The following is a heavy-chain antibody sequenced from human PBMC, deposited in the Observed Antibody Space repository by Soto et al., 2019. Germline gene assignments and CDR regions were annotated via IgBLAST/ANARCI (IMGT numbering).Heavy chain of an antibody. J-gene: IGHJ4*02. CDR2: IKTKSEGGTT. CDR3: TSAITAPENY. Sequence: VGSLRHSCAASGGTCINAWMSWVRQTPGKGLEWVGRIKTKSEGGTTDYAAPVKGRFTISRDDSKNTLCLQMNSLKTEDTAVYYCTSAITAPENYWGRGTLVTVSS. V-gene: IGHV3-15*01. CDR1: GGTCINAW. D-gene: IGHD6-13*01.